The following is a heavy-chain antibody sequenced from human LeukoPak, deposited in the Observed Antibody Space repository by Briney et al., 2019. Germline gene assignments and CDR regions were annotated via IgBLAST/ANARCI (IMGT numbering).Heavy chain of an antibody. CDR3: IPAAIPPLDS. CDR1: GYTFTSYY. V-gene: IGHV1-46*01. Sequence: ASVKVSCKASGYTFTSYYMHWVRQASGQGLEWMGIINPSGGSTSYAQKFQGRVTMTRDMSTSTVYMELSSLRSEDPAMYYCIPAAIPPLDSWGQRTLVTASS. D-gene: IGHD2-2*01. CDR2: INPSGGST. J-gene: IGHJ4*02.